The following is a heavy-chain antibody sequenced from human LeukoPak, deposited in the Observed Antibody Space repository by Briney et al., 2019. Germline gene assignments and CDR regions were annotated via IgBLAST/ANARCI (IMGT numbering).Heavy chain of an antibody. CDR1: GYTFTGYY. Sequence: GASVKVSCKASGYTFTGYYMHWVRQAPGQGLEWMGWINPNSGGTNYQGRVTMTRDTSISTAYMELSRLRSDDTAVYYCARDRTRTGYSSGWYHDYWDQGTLVTVSS. D-gene: IGHD6-19*01. CDR2: INPNSGGT. J-gene: IGHJ4*02. CDR3: ARDRTRTGYSSGWYHDY. V-gene: IGHV1-2*02.